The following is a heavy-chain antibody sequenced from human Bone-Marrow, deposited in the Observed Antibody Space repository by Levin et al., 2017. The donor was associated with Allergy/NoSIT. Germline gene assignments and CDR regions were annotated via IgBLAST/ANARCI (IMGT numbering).Heavy chain of an antibody. Sequence: SQTLSLTCTVSGASISSGDYYWSWIRQPPGKGLEWIGYISYGGSTWYNPSLESRLIISVDRSENQFSLRLSSVTAADTAFYYCARGVDCSGGDCYFSWGQGSLVTVSS. CDR1: GASISSGDYY. J-gene: IGHJ5*01. D-gene: IGHD2-21*02. CDR3: ARGVDCSGGDCYFS. CDR2: ISYGGST. V-gene: IGHV4-30-4*01.